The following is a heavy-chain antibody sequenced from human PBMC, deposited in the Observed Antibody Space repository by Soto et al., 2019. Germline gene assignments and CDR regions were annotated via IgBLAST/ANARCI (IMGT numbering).Heavy chain of an antibody. CDR2: IYHSGST. J-gene: IGHJ4*02. Sequence: QVQLQESGPGLVKPSETLSLTCTGSGGSINSYYWSWIRQPPGKGLEWIGYIYHSGSTNYNPSLKSRVTISVDTSKNQLSVTLSSVTAADTAVYYCAGGSAGLFDYWGQGTLVTVSS. V-gene: IGHV4-59*01. CDR1: GGSINSYY. CDR3: AGGSAGLFDY. D-gene: IGHD2-15*01.